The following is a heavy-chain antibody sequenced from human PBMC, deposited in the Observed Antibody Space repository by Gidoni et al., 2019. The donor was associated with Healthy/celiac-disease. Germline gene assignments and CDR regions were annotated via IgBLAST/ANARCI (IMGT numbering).Heavy chain of an antibody. D-gene: IGHD2-15*01. CDR2: IIPIFGTA. J-gene: IGHJ5*02. Sequence: QVQLVQSGAEVKKPGSSVKVSCKASGGTFSSYALSWVRQAPGQGLEWMGGIIPIFGTANYAQKFQGRVTITADESTSTAYMELSSLRSEDTAVYYCARDHIVVVVAATRGLSNWFDPWGQGTLVTVSS. CDR1: GGTFSSYA. V-gene: IGHV1-69*01. CDR3: ARDHIVVVVAATRGLSNWFDP.